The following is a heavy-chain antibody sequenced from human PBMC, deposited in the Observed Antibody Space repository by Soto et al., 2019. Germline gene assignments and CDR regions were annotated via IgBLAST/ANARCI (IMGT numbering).Heavy chain of an antibody. CDR3: ARDCGGRINDLDN. D-gene: IGHD1-1*01. CDR1: GYTFTNYG. Sequence: QGHMVQSGGEVKKPGASVKVSCKASGYTFTNYGISWVRQAPGQGLEWVGWISPDSGHTNYARRLQGRVLMTMDTSATTVYIEQRSLRTDGTAAYYCARDCGGRINDLDNWGQGTMVTVSA. V-gene: IGHV1-18*04. CDR2: ISPDSGHT. J-gene: IGHJ3*02.